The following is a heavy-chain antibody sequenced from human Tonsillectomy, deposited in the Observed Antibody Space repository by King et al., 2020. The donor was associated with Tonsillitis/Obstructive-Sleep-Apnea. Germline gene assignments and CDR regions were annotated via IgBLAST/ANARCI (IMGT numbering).Heavy chain of an antibody. V-gene: IGHV1-46*03. J-gene: IGHJ4*02. Sequence: QLVQSGAEVKKPGASVKVSCKASGYTFTSYYMHWVRQAPGQGLEWMGIINPSGGSTSYAQKFQGRVTMTRDTSTSTVYMELSSLRSEDTAVYYCALSVVVPAARVSWGQGTLVTVSS. D-gene: IGHD2-2*01. CDR3: ALSVVVPAARVS. CDR1: GYTFTSYY. CDR2: INPSGGST.